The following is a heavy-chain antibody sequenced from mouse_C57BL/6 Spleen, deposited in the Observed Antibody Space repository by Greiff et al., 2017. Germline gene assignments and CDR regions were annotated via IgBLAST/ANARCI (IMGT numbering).Heavy chain of an antibody. D-gene: IGHD1-1*01. V-gene: IGHV1-50*01. CDR2: IDPSDSYT. CDR3: ARDSHYYGSSYLDY. CDR1: GYTFTSYW. J-gene: IGHJ2*01. Sequence: QVQLQQPGAELVKPGASVKLSCKASGYTFTSYWMQWVKQRPGQGLEWIGEIDPSDSYTNYNQKFKGKATLTVDTSSSTAYMQLSSLTSEDSAVYYCARDSHYYGSSYLDYWGQGTTLTVSS.